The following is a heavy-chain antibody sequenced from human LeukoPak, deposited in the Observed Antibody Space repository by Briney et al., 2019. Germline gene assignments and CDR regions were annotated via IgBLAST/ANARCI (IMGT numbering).Heavy chain of an antibody. D-gene: IGHD6-19*01. V-gene: IGHV4-61*02. Sequence: SETLSLTCTVSGGSISSGSYYWSWIRQPAGKGLEWIGRIYTSGSTNYNPSLKSRVTISVDTSKNQFSLKLSSVTAADTAVYYCARDVLQWLPQSGVGLQFDYWGQGTLVTVSS. CDR2: IYTSGST. J-gene: IGHJ4*02. CDR3: ARDVLQWLPQSGVGLQFDY. CDR1: GGSISSGSYY.